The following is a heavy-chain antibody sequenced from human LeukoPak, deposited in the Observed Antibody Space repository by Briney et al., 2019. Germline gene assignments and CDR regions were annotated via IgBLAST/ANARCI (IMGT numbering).Heavy chain of an antibody. CDR2: INHSGST. CDR1: GGSFSGYY. Sequence: SETLSLTCAVYGGSFSGYYWSWIRQPPGKGLEWIGEINHSGSTNYNPSLKSRVTISVDTSKNQFSLKPSSVTAADTAVYYCARLGRYSSSSAWGQGTLVTVSS. D-gene: IGHD6-6*01. CDR3: ARLGRYSSSSA. J-gene: IGHJ5*02. V-gene: IGHV4-34*01.